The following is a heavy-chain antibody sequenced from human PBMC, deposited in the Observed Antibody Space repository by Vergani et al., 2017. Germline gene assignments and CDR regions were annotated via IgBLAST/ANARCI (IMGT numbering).Heavy chain of an antibody. CDR3: ARASRAYGGEYYDFWSDGGGWFDP. Sequence: QVQLQESGPGLVKPSGTLSLTCAVSGGSISSSNWWSWVRQPPGKGLEWIGEIYHSGSTNYNPSLKSRVTISVDKSKNQFSLKLSSVTAADTAVYYCARASRAYGGEYYDFWSDGGGWFDPWGQGTLVTVSS. CDR2: IYHSGST. V-gene: IGHV4-4*02. J-gene: IGHJ5*02. D-gene: IGHD3-3*01. CDR1: GGSISSSNW.